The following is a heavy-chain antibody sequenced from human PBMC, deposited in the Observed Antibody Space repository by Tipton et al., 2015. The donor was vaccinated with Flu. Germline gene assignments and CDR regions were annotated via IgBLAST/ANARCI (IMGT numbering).Heavy chain of an antibody. CDR1: GGSISSYY. V-gene: IGHV4-59*01. J-gene: IGHJ4*02. CDR3: ARSPRFQLLVLDY. CDR2: IYYSGST. Sequence: TLSLTCTVSGGSISSYYWRWIRQPPGKGLKWIGNIYYSGSTNYNPSLKSRVTISVDTSKNQFSLKLSSVTAADTAVYYCARSPRFQLLVLDYWGQGTLVTVS. D-gene: IGHD6-19*01.